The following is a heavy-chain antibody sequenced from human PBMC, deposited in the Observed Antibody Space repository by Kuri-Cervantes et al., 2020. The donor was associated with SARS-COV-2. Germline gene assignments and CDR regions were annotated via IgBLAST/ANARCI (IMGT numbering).Heavy chain of an antibody. J-gene: IGHJ1*01. Sequence: SGPTLVKPTQTLTLTCTFSGFSLSTSGVGVGWIRQPPGKALEWLALIYWNDDKRYSPSLKSRLTITKDTSKNPVVLTMTNMDPVDTATYYCAHTQLGYCSSTSCYISAEYFQHWGQGTLVTVSS. D-gene: IGHD2-2*02. V-gene: IGHV2-5*01. CDR1: GFSLSTSGVG. CDR3: AHTQLGYCSSTSCYISAEYFQH. CDR2: IYWNDDK.